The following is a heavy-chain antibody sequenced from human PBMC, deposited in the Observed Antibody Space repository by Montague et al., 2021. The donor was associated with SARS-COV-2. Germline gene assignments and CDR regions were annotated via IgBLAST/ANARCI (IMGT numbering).Heavy chain of an antibody. CDR1: GGSVSNSNYD. Sequence: SETLSLTCSVSGGSVSNSNYDWIWIRQPRGKDREWIGTVSESGDTSYNPSLKSRVTISVDTPKNQFSLKLRSVTAADTAVYYCAGSFCGNHERVDDWGHGTTVTVSS. D-gene: IGHD1-26*01. J-gene: IGHJ6*02. V-gene: IGHV4-39*07. CDR2: VSESGDT. CDR3: AGSFCGNHERVDD.